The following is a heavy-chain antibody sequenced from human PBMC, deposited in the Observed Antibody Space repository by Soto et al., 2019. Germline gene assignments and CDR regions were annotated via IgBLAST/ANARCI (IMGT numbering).Heavy chain of an antibody. CDR1: GFTFSSYW. D-gene: IGHD2-2*01. J-gene: IGHJ6*04. V-gene: IGHV3-7*01. Sequence: EVQLVESGGGLVQPGGSLRLSCAASGFTFSSYWMSWVRQAPGKGLEWVANIKQDGSEKYYVDSVKGRFTISRDNAKNSLYLQINRLRAEDTAVYYWVTSLKNNVVVPANPDVWGKGTTVTVSS. CDR2: IKQDGSEK. CDR3: VTSLKNNVVVPANPDV.